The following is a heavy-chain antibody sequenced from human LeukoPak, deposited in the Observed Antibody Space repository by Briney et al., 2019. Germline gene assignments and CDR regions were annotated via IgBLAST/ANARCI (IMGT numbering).Heavy chain of an antibody. CDR2: LSSSSRYI. D-gene: IGHD3-22*01. V-gene: IGHV3-21*01. J-gene: IGHJ4*02. CDR1: GFTFSSYS. Sequence: GGSLRLSCAASGFTFSSYSMNWVRQAPGKGLEWVSSLSSSSRYIYSADSLRGRFTISRDNAKNSLYLQMNSLRDDDTAVYYCARRPGGYYDSSGILEYFDYWGQGTLVTVSS. CDR3: ARRPGGYYDSSGILEYFDY.